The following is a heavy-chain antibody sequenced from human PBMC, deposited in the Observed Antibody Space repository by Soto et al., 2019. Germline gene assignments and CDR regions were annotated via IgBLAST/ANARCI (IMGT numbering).Heavy chain of an antibody. J-gene: IGHJ5*02. V-gene: IGHV2-5*02. Sequence: SGPTLVNPTQTLTLTCIFSGFSLRTSGVGVGWIRQPPGKALEWLGFIYWDDDKRYSPSLKSRLTITKDTSKNQVVLTMTNMDPVDTATYYCAKSGSSGWYGWFDPWGQGTLVTVSS. CDR2: IYWDDDK. D-gene: IGHD6-19*01. CDR3: AKSGSSGWYGWFDP. CDR1: GFSLRTSGVG.